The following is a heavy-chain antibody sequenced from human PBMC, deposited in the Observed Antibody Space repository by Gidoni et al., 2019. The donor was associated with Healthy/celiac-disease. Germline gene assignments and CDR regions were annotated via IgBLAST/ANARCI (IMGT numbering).Heavy chain of an antibody. V-gene: IGHV3-43*01. CDR3: AKCGATEWELLN. J-gene: IGHJ4*02. D-gene: IGHD1-26*01. CDR2: ISWDGGST. Sequence: EVQLVESGGVVVQPGGSLRLSCAASGFTFDAYTMHWVSPAPGRGLEWVSLISWDGGSTYYADSVKGRFTISRDNSKNSLYLQMNSLRTEDTALYYCAKCGATEWELLNWGQGTLVTVSS. CDR1: GFTFDAYT.